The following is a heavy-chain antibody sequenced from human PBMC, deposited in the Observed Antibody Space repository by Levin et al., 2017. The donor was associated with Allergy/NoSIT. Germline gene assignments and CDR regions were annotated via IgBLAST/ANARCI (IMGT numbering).Heavy chain of an antibody. CDR3: VRRYLEVRNFDT. CDR2: ITTSSSYT. Sequence: GGSLRLSCAASGFTFSYYGMNWVRQAPGKGLEWVSSITTSSSYTYYTDSVKGRFTISRDNSKNLLYLQMNNLRAEDTAVYYCVRRYLEVRNFDTWGQGIVVSVSS. CDR1: GFTFSYYG. J-gene: IGHJ4*02. D-gene: IGHD3-3*01. V-gene: IGHV3-21*01.